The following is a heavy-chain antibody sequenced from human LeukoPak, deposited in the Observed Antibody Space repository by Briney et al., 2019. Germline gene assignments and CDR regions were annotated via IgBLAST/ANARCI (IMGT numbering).Heavy chain of an antibody. J-gene: IGHJ3*02. Sequence: SETLSLTCTVSGGSISSDAYYWSWIPQPPGKGLEWIGYIYHSGSTYYNPSLKSRVTISVDRSKNQSSLKLSSVTAADTAVYYCAREVYYDFWSSYYVGEAFDIWGQGTMVTVSS. V-gene: IGHV4-30-2*01. CDR1: GGSISSDAYY. CDR2: IYHSGST. CDR3: AREVYYDFWSSYYVGEAFDI. D-gene: IGHD3-3*01.